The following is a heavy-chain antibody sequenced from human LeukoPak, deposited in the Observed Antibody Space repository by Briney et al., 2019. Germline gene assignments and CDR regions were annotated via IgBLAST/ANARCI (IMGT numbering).Heavy chain of an antibody. Sequence: GVPLRLSCAASGFPVDDYVMRWVPQAPRKSLEWGFGINGNGGSTGYADSVKRRFTLSRDNAKNSLYLQMHSLRAEDTALYYCARDGRLFPLEAFHIWGQGTMVTVSS. CDR3: ARDGRLFPLEAFHI. D-gene: IGHD3-22*01. CDR2: INGNGGST. CDR1: GFPVDDYV. J-gene: IGHJ3*02. V-gene: IGHV3-20*04.